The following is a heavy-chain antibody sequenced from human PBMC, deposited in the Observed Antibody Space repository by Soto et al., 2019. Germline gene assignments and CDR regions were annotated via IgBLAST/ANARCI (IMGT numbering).Heavy chain of an antibody. V-gene: IGHV3-53*01. CDR1: KFTVSSNY. D-gene: IGHD3-22*01. J-gene: IGHJ4*02. CDR2: IYSVGST. Sequence: GGSLRLSCAASKFTVSSNYMSWVRQAPGKGLEWGSVIYSVGSTYYADSVKGRFTISRDNSKNTLYLQMNSLRAEDTAVYYCARNYYDSGGGFDYWGQGTLVNVSS. CDR3: ARNYYDSGGGFDY.